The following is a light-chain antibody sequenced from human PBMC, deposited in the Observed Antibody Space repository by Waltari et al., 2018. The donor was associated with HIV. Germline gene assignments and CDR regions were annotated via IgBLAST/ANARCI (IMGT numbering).Light chain of an antibody. CDR1: QTVSSSD. Sequence: VLTQSPGTLSLSPGDRATLSCRASQTVSSSDLAWYQQKPGQAPRLLVYGASARAAGVPARFTGSGSGTEFTLTISSLQSEDFAVYYWQQYNYWPPYTFSQGTRLDIK. CDR2: GAS. CDR3: QQYNYWPPYT. J-gene: IGKJ2*01. V-gene: IGKV3-15*01.